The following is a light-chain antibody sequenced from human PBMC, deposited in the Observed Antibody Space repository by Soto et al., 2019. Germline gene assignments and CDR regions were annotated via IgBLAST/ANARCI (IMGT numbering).Light chain of an antibody. J-gene: IGKJ2*01. CDR3: QQYISYPYT. Sequence: DIQMTQFPSTLSASVGDRVTITCRASQTTNTWLAWYQQKPGTAPKLLIYDASSLEGGVPSRFSASGSGTEFTLTLRRLQPDHLSTYYCQQYISYPYTFGQGTKVEIK. CDR1: QTTNTW. V-gene: IGKV1-5*01. CDR2: DAS.